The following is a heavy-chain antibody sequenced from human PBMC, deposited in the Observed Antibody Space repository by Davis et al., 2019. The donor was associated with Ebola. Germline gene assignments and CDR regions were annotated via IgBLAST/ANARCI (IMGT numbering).Heavy chain of an antibody. CDR1: GGSISSYY. J-gene: IGHJ4*02. D-gene: IGHD1-26*01. CDR3: ARDPSGSKYYFDY. Sequence: MPGGSLRLSCTVSGGSISSYYWSWIRQPPGKGLEWIGYIYYSGTTNYNPSLKSRVTISVDTSKNQFSLKLTSVTAADTAVYYCARDPSGSKYYFDYWGQGTLLTVSS. V-gene: IGHV4-59*01. CDR2: IYYSGTT.